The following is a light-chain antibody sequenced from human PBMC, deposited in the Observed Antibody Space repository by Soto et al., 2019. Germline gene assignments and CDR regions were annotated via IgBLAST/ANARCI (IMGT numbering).Light chain of an antibody. Sequence: QSALTQPPSASGSPGQSVTISCTGTSSDVGGYNYVSWYQQHPDKAPKLMIYEVSERPSGVPDRFSDSKSGNTASLTVSGLQAEDEADYYCSSYAGNNNLVFGGGTKLTVL. V-gene: IGLV2-8*01. CDR1: SSDVGGYNY. CDR3: SSYAGNNNLV. CDR2: EVS. J-gene: IGLJ2*01.